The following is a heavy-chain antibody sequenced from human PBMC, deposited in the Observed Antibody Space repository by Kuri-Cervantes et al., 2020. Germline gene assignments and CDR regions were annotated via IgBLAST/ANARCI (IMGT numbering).Heavy chain of an antibody. D-gene: IGHD6-6*01. Sequence: GGSLRLSCAASGFTFSSYAMHWVRQAPGKGLEWVAVISYDGSNKYYADSVKGRFTISRDNSKNTLYLQMNSLRAEDTAVYYCARTRSSSGWFDPWGQGTLVTVSS. CDR1: GFTFSSYA. CDR3: ARTRSSSGWFDP. CDR2: ISYDGSNK. J-gene: IGHJ5*02. V-gene: IGHV3-30-3*01.